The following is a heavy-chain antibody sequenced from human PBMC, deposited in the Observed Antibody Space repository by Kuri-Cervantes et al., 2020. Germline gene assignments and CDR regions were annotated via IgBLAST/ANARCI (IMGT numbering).Heavy chain of an antibody. CDR2: IYYSGST. CDR1: GGSFSAYC. V-gene: IGHV4-59*01. J-gene: IGHJ3*02. D-gene: IGHD7-27*01. Sequence: SETLSLTCAVYGGSFSAYCWTWIRQPPGKGLEWIGYIYYSGSTNYNPSLKSRVTISVDTSKNQFSLKLSSVTAADTAVYYCARDDGHALGDAFDIWGQGTMVTVSS. CDR3: ARDDGHALGDAFDI.